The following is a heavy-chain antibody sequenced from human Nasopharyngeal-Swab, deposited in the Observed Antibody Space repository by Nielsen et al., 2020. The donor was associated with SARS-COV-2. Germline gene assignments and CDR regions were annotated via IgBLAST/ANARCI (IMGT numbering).Heavy chain of an antibody. CDR1: GGSISSYY. CDR3: ARGGGLGYYDFWSGYSQTSDAFDI. V-gene: IGHV4-59*01. J-gene: IGHJ3*02. CDR2: IYYSGST. Sequence: SETLSLTCTVSGGSISSYYWSWIRQPPGKGLEWIGYIYYSGSTNYNPSLKSRVTISVDTSKIQFSLKLSSVTAADTAVYYCARGGGLGYYDFWSGYSQTSDAFDIWGQGTMVTVSS. D-gene: IGHD3-3*01.